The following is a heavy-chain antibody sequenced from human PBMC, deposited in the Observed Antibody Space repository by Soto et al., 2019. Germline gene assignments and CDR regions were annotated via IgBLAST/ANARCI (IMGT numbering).Heavy chain of an antibody. J-gene: IGHJ1*01. V-gene: IGHV3-33*01. CDR1: GFTFSSYG. Sequence: VGSLRLSCAASGFTFSSYGMHWARQAPGKGLEWVAVIWYDGSNKYYADSVKGRFTISRDNSKNTLYLQMNSLRAEDTAVYYCARGGSSSWYKGEYFQHWGQGTLVTVSS. CDR2: IWYDGSNK. D-gene: IGHD6-13*01. CDR3: ARGGSSSWYKGEYFQH.